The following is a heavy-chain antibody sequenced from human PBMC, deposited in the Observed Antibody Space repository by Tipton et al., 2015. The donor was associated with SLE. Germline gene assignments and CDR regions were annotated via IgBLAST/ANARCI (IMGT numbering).Heavy chain of an antibody. J-gene: IGHJ1*01. CDR3: AKDVDSSGYEFLEH. D-gene: IGHD3-22*01. Sequence: SLRLSCAASGFTFSSYAMHWVRQAPGKGLEWVAVISYDGSRIFYADSVKGRFTISRDNSKRTLYLQMNSLRTEDTAIYYCAKDVDSSGYEFLEHWGQGTLVTVSS. V-gene: IGHV3-30*04. CDR1: GFTFSSYA. CDR2: ISYDGSRI.